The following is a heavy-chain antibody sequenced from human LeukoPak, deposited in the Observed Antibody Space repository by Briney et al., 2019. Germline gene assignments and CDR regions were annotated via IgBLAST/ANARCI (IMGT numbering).Heavy chain of an antibody. CDR2: ISSSSSSI. CDR3: AELTSMVEQY. D-gene: IGHD3-10*01. J-gene: IGHJ4*02. CDR1: GFTFSTYI. V-gene: IGHV3-21*01. Sequence: MAGGSLTLSCAASGFTFSTYIMNWVRQAPGKGLEWVSLISSSSSSIFYADSVKGRFTISRDSAKNSLYLQMNSLRAEDTAVYYCAELTSMVEQYWGQATMVTVSS.